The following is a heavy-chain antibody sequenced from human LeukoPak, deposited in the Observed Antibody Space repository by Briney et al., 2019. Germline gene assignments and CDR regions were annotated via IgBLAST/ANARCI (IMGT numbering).Heavy chain of an antibody. CDR1: GGSISSPIYF. CDR2: FYQSGNT. CDR3: ARAIYSSGWFFDY. D-gene: IGHD6-19*01. J-gene: IGHJ4*02. Sequence: SETLSLTCTVSGGSISSPIYFWGWIRQPPGKGLEWIGCFYQSGNTYYNPSLESRLTVSADTSRNKISLKINSVTATDTAVYYCARAIYSSGWFFDYWGRGTLVTVAS. V-gene: IGHV4-39*01.